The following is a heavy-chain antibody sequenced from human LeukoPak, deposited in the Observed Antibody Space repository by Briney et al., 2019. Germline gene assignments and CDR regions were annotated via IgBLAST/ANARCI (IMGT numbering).Heavy chain of an antibody. V-gene: IGHV3-23*01. CDR2: LSDDSRKV. J-gene: IGHJ5*02. D-gene: IGHD3-22*01. CDR1: GFSFRTYA. Sequence: GGSLRLSCAASGFSFRTYAMSWVRQAPGKGLEWVSALSDDSRKVYYADSVKGRFTISRDNSKSTLFLQMNSLRAEDTAVYYCAREYDSSWPSWGQGTLVIVSS. CDR3: AREYDSSWPS.